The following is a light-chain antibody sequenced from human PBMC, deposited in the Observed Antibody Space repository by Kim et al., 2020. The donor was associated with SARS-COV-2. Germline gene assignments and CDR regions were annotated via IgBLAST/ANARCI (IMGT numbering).Light chain of an antibody. CDR1: SSDVGGSNF. J-gene: IGLJ2*01. CDR3: SSYAGSNNFVV. V-gene: IGLV2-8*01. Sequence: QSVTISCTGTSSDVGGSNFVSWYQQRPGKAPKLMIFEVNKRPSGVPDRFSGSKSGNTASLTVSGLQAEDEAHYYCSSYAGSNNFVVFGGGTQLTVL. CDR2: EVN.